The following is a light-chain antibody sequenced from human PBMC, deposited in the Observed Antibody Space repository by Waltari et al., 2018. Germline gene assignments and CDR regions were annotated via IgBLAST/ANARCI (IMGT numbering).Light chain of an antibody. V-gene: IGKV1-17*03. J-gene: IGKJ3*01. Sequence: DIQMTQSPSAMSASVGDRVTITCRASQGISNYLAWFQHKPGKVPKRLIYAASSLQSWVPSRFSGSGSGTEFTLTISSLQPEAFATSYCLQHTSYPPDTFGPGTKVDIK. CDR2: AAS. CDR3: LQHTSYPPDT. CDR1: QGISNY.